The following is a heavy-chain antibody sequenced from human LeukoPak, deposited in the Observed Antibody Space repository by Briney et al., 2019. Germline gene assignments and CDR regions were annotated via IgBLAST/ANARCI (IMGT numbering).Heavy chain of an antibody. V-gene: IGHV3-20*04. CDR2: VSWSGGST. CDR1: GFTFDDYG. J-gene: IGHJ4*02. CDR3: ARGTQQWLAPFDY. Sequence: GGSLRLSCAASGFTFDDYGMSWVRQAPGKGLEWVSGVSWSGGSTGYADSVKGRFTISRDNAKNSLYLQMNSLRADDAALYYCARGTQQWLAPFDYWGQGTLVTVSS. D-gene: IGHD6-19*01.